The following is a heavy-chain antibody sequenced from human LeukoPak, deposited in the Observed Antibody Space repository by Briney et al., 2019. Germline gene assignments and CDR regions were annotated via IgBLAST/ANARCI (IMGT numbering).Heavy chain of an antibody. CDR2: IKQDGSEK. J-gene: IGHJ3*02. CDR1: GFTFSSYW. V-gene: IGHV3-7*01. D-gene: IGHD3-10*01. Sequence: GGSLRLSCAASGFTFSSYWMSWVRQAPGKGQEWVANIKQDGSEKYYVDSVKGRFTISRDNAKNSLYLQMNSLRAEDTAVYYCARDREPLVGLLWFGERGATDAFDIWGQGTMVTVSS. CDR3: ARDREPLVGLLWFGERGATDAFDI.